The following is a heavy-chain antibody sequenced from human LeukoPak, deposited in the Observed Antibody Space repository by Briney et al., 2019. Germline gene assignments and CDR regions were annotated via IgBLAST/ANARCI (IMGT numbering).Heavy chain of an antibody. V-gene: IGHV3-9*01. J-gene: IGHJ5*02. CDR3: GKGTSSSWDYNWFDP. CDR2: ITWNSGRI. D-gene: IGHD6-13*01. CDR1: GFTFDEYA. Sequence: GGSLRLSCAASGFTFDEYAMHWVRQAPGKGLEWVSGITWNSGRIGYADSVKGRFTISRDNAKNSLYLRMNSLIPEDTALYYCGKGTSSSWDYNWFDPWGQGTLVTVSS.